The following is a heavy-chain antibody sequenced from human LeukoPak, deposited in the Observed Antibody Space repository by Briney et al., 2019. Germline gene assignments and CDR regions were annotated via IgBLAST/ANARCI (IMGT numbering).Heavy chain of an antibody. CDR3: HGEDRPLGAGGP. CDR1: GYTFTGYY. J-gene: IGHJ5*02. V-gene: IGHV1-2*02. Sequence: ASVKVSCKASGYTFTGYYMHWVREAHGRGLEWMGWINPNSGGTNYAQKFQGRVTMTRDTSISTAYMELSRLRSDDAAVYYCHGEDRPLGAGGPWGQGALVTVSS. CDR2: INPNSGGT. D-gene: IGHD2-15*01.